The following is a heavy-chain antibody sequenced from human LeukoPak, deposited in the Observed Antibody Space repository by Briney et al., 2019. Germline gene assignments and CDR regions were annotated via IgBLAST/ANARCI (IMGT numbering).Heavy chain of an antibody. D-gene: IGHD2-15*01. CDR3: ARVRGSGAFDY. J-gene: IGHJ4*02. CDR1: GGSISSSSYY. V-gene: IGHV4-39*01. Sequence: PSETLSLTCTVSGGSISSSSYYWGWIRQPPGKGLEWIGSIYYSGSTYYNPSLKSRVTISVDTSKNQFSLKLSSVTAADTAVYYCARVRGSGAFDYWGQGTLVTVSS. CDR2: IYYSGST.